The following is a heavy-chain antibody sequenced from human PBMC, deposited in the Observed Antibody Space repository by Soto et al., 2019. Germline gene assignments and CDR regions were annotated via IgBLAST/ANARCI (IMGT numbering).Heavy chain of an antibody. D-gene: IGHD5-18*01. CDR2: ISGSGGST. V-gene: IGHV3-23*01. CDR1: GFTFSSSA. CDR3: AKDLSSYGPSDY. Sequence: GGSMRLSCAASGFTFSSSAMSWVRQAPGKGLEWVSAISGSGGSTYYADSVKGRFTISRDNSKNTLYLQMNSLRAEDTAVYYCAKDLSSYGPSDYWGQGTLVTVSS. J-gene: IGHJ4*02.